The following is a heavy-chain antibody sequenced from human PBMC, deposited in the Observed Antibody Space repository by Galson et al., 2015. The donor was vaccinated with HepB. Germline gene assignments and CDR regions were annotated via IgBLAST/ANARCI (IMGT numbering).Heavy chain of an antibody. Sequence: SLRLSCAASGFTFSRYWMTWVRQAPGKGLEWVANIKEDGNEKYYVDSVKGRFTISRDNAKNSLYLQMNSLRAGDAAVYYCARVGPGDVVVVAAAYRYSHYYGMDVWGQGTTVTVSS. CDR1: GFTFSRYW. CDR2: IKEDGNEK. CDR3: ARVGPGDVVVVAAAYRYSHYYGMDV. V-gene: IGHV3-7*03. D-gene: IGHD2-15*01. J-gene: IGHJ6*02.